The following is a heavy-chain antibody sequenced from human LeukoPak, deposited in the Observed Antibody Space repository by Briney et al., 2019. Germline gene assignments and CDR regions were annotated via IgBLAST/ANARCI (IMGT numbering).Heavy chain of an antibody. CDR3: AGRESITMIVVVIPDAFDI. CDR1: GGTFSSYA. CDR2: IIPIFGTA. Sequence: SVKVSCKASGGTFSSYAISWVRQAPGQGLEWMGGIIPIFGTANYAQKFQGRVTITADESTSTAYMELSSLRSEDTAVYYCAGRESITMIVVVIPDAFDIWGQGTMVTVSS. J-gene: IGHJ3*02. D-gene: IGHD3-22*01. V-gene: IGHV1-69*13.